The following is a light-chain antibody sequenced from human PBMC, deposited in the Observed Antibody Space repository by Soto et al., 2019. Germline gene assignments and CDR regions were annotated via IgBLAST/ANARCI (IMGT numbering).Light chain of an antibody. J-gene: IGLJ2*01. V-gene: IGLV2-11*01. Sequence: QSALTQPRSVSGSPGQSVTIYCTGANGDISNYDFVSWFQQHPGKAPKVMIYDVNKRPSGVPDRFSGSKSGTSASLAISGLRSEDEAHYYCAAWDDSLSGPVFGGGTKVTVL. CDR2: DVN. CDR1: NGDISNYDF. CDR3: AAWDDSLSGPV.